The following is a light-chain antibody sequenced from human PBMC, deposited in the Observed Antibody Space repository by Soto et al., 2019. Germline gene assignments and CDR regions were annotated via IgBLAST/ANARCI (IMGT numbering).Light chain of an antibody. V-gene: IGKV1-9*01. Sequence: DIQLTQSPSFLSASVGDRVTITCRASQGISSYLAWYQQKPGKAPKLLIYAASTLQSGVPSRFSGSGSGTDFTLTISSLQPEDFATYFCQQLNIYPFTFGPGTKVDS. CDR1: QGISSY. J-gene: IGKJ3*01. CDR2: AAS. CDR3: QQLNIYPFT.